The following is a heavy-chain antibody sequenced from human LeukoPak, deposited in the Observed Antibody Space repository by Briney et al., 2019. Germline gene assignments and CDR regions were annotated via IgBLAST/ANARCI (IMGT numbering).Heavy chain of an antibody. CDR3: PRVWAYYYYGSGSIVDDAFDI. CDR2: INPNGGGT. D-gene: IGHD3-10*01. Sequence: ASVKVSCKASGYTFTGYYMHWVRQAPGQGLEWMGWINPNGGGTNYAQKFQGRVTMTRETSISRAYMDLSRLRSDDTALYDCPRVWAYYYYGSGSIVDDAFDIWGQGTMVTVSS. CDR1: GYTFTGYY. V-gene: IGHV1-2*02. J-gene: IGHJ3*02.